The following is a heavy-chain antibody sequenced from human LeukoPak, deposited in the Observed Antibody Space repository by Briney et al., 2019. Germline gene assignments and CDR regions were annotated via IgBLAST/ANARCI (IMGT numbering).Heavy chain of an antibody. CDR2: INHSGST. V-gene: IGHV4-34*01. Sequence: ASETLSLTCAVYGGSFSGYYWSWIRQPPGKGLEWIGEINHSGSTNYNPSLKSRVTISVDTSKNQFSLKLSSVTAADTAVYYCARDDFWSGYLDYWGQGTLVTVSS. D-gene: IGHD3-3*01. CDR1: GGSFSGYY. CDR3: ARDDFWSGYLDY. J-gene: IGHJ4*02.